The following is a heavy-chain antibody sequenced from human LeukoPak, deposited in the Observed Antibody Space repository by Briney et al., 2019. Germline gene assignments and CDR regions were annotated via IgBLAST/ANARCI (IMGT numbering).Heavy chain of an antibody. CDR2: ISWNSGSI. CDR1: GFTFDDYA. D-gene: IGHD1-26*01. V-gene: IGHV3-9*01. CDR3: AKDPGGSYYLGYFDY. Sequence: GGSLRLSCAASGFTFDDYAIHWVRHAPGKGLEWVSGISWNSGSIGYADSVKGRFIISRDNAKNSLYLQMNSLRAEDTAVYYCAKDPGGSYYLGYFDYWGQGTLVTVSS. J-gene: IGHJ4*02.